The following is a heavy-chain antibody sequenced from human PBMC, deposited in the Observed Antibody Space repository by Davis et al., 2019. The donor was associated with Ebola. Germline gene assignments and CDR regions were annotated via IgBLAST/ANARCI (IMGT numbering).Heavy chain of an antibody. Sequence: GESLKISCAASGFTFSSYGMHWVRQAPGKGLEWVAVIWYDGSNKYYADSVKGRFTISRDNSKHTLYLQMNSLRAEDTAVYYCAKEEDSSSWYSYYYYYGMDVWGQGTTVTVSS. D-gene: IGHD6-13*01. J-gene: IGHJ6*02. CDR3: AKEEDSSSWYSYYYYYGMDV. CDR1: GFTFSSYG. V-gene: IGHV3-33*06. CDR2: IWYDGSNK.